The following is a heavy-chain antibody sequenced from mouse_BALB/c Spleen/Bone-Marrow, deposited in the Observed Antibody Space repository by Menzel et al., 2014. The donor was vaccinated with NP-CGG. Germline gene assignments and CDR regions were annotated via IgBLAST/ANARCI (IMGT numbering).Heavy chain of an antibody. Sequence: EVMLVESGGGLVQPGGSLKLSCAASGFDFSRYWMSWVRQAPGKGLEWIGEINPDSSTINHTPSLKDKFFISRDNAKNTLYLQMSKVRSEDTALYYCARLSYYGRFAYWGQGTLVTVSA. J-gene: IGHJ3*01. CDR2: INPDSSTI. V-gene: IGHV4-1*02. CDR3: ARLSYYGRFAY. D-gene: IGHD1-1*01. CDR1: GFDFSRYW.